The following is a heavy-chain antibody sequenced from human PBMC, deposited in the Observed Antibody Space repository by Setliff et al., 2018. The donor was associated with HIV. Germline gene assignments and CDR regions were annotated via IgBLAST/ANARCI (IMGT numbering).Heavy chain of an antibody. CDR2: VKQDGTET. D-gene: IGHD1-26*01. Sequence: ETLRLSCAASGFRFRSYWMSWVRQAPGKGLESVANVKQDGTETLYVDSVKGRFTISRDNANNLVYLQMNSLRVEDTAVYFCARWGSGSYERVFDYWGQGMLVTVSS. V-gene: IGHV3-7*01. CDR3: ARWGSGSYERVFDY. CDR1: GFRFRSYW. J-gene: IGHJ4*02.